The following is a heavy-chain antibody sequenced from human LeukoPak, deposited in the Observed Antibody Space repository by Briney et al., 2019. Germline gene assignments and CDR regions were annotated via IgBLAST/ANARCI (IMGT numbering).Heavy chain of an antibody. D-gene: IGHD3-10*01. J-gene: IGHJ5*02. CDR1: GGSMRSSLYD. CDR3: ARRVGGFGESASNWFDP. Sequence: SETVSLTCSVCGGSMRSSLYDWGWVGQPPGKGLEWVGSMSYSGSTHYNPSLQSRVTISVDTSTNQSSLKLSSLTAEDTAVYYCARRVGGFGESASNWFDPWGQGTLVTVSS. V-gene: IGHV4-39*01. CDR2: MSYSGST.